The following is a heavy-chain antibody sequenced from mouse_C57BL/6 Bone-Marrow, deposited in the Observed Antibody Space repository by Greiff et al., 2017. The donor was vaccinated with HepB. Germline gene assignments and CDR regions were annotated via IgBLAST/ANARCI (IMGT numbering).Heavy chain of an antibody. J-gene: IGHJ2*01. Sequence: QVQLQQPGAELVMPGASVKLSCKASGYTFTSYWMHWVKQRPGQGLEWIGEIDPSDSYTNYNQKFKGKSTLTVDKSSSTAYMQLSSLTSEDSAVYYCARWGNYFDYGGQGTTLTVSS. CDR1: GYTFTSYW. CDR3: ARWGNYFDY. CDR2: IDPSDSYT. V-gene: IGHV1-69*01.